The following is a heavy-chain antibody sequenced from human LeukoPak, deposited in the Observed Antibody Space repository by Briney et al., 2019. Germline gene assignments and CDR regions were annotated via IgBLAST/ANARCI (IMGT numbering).Heavy chain of an antibody. CDR3: ARDQSTIHYYDSSGLAW. D-gene: IGHD3-22*01. Sequence: GGSQRLFCAASGFTFSSYGMHWVRQAPGKGLEWVAVIWYDGSNKYYADSVKGRFTISRDNSKNTLYLQMNSLRAEDTAVYYCARDQSTIHYYDSSGLAWWGQGTLVTVSS. CDR2: IWYDGSNK. CDR1: GFTFSSYG. J-gene: IGHJ4*02. V-gene: IGHV3-33*01.